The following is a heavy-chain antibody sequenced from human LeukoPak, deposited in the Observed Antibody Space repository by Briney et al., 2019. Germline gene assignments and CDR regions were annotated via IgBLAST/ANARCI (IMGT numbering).Heavy chain of an antibody. D-gene: IGHD5-18*01. CDR3: ARLRGYSYGYSRALGP. J-gene: IGHJ5*02. CDR2: INHSGST. CDR1: GGSFSGYY. Sequence: SETLSLTCAVYGGSFSGYYWSWIRQPPGKGLEWIGEINHSGSTNYNPSLKSRVTISVDTSKNQFSLKLSSVTAADTAVYYCARLRGYSYGYSRALGPWGQGTLVTASS. V-gene: IGHV4-34*01.